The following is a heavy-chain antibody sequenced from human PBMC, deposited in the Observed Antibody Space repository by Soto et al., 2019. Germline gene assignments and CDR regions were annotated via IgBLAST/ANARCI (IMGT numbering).Heavy chain of an antibody. CDR3: ARDHGGGITFE. J-gene: IGHJ4*02. Sequence: QVQLVQSGAEVKKPGASVKVSCKASGYTFTSYAISWVRQAPGQGLEWMGWISAYNGNTKYAQKLQGRVTMTTDPSTSTAHMELRSLRSDDTAVYYCARDHGGGITFEWGQGTLVTVSS. CDR1: GYTFTSYA. V-gene: IGHV1-18*01. CDR2: ISAYNGNT. D-gene: IGHD3-16*01.